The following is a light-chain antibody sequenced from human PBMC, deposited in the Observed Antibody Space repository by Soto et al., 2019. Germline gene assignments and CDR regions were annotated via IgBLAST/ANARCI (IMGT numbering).Light chain of an antibody. CDR3: QEHDSYPPT. J-gene: IGKJ1*01. CDR2: DAS. Sequence: MSLSASTVSAYLGDGVTITCRAGQSIMSWLAWYQQKPGKAPKLLIYDASRLESGVPSMFSGSGSGTEFTLTISILQPDEDATYCCQEHDSYPPTLGQ. V-gene: IGKV1-5*01. CDR1: QSIMSW.